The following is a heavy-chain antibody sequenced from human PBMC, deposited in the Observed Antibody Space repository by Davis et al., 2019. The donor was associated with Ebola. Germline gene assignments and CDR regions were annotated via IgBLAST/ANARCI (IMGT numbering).Heavy chain of an antibody. V-gene: IGHV3-23*01. CDR1: GFTFSNYA. D-gene: IGHD3-10*01. Sequence: GESLKISCAASGFTFSNYAMSWVRQAPGEGPEWVSTISGSGGSTYYADSVKGRFTISRDNSKNTLYLQMNSLRAEDTAVFYCASGHYSRNYYVFDSWGQGTLVTVSS. CDR2: ISGSGGST. J-gene: IGHJ4*02. CDR3: ASGHYSRNYYVFDS.